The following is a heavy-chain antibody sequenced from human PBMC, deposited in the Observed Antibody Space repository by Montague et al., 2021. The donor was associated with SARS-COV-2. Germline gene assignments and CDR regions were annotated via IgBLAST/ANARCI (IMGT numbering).Heavy chain of an antibody. J-gene: IGHJ3*01. CDR3: ARDQGGYSTFDF. D-gene: IGHD5-18*01. V-gene: IGHV3-11*01. CDR1: GFIFSDYY. Sequence: SLRLSCPASGFIFSDYYMTWIRQAPGKGLEWVSHISGSGSKTYYXDSVKGRFTISRDTANNSVYLQMNFLGAEDTAVYYCARDQGGYSTFDFWGQGTMVTVSS. CDR2: ISGSGSKT.